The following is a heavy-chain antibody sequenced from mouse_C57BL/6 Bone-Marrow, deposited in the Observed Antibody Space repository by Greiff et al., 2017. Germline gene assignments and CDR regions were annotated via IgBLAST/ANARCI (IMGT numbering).Heavy chain of an antibody. CDR3: AREGAYYSNYDFAY. CDR1: GYTFTSYG. J-gene: IGHJ3*01. Sequence: QVQLQQSGAELARPGASVKLSCKASGYTFTSYGISWVKQRTGQGLEWIGEIYPRSGNTYYNEKFKGKATLTADKSSSTAYMELRSLTSEDSAVYFCAREGAYYSNYDFAYWGQGTLVTGSA. V-gene: IGHV1-81*01. D-gene: IGHD2-5*01. CDR2: IYPRSGNT.